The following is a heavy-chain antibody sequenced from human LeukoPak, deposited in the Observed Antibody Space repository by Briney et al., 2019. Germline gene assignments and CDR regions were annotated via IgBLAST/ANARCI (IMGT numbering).Heavy chain of an antibody. CDR2: MNPNSGNT. V-gene: IGHV1-8*03. Sequence: ASVKVSCKASGYTFTSYDINWVRQATGQGLEWMGWMNPNSGNTGYAQKFQGRVTITRNTSISTAYKELSSLRSEDTAVYYCARVQLLWFGGGLDPWGQGTLVTVSS. CDR3: ARVQLLWFGGGLDP. D-gene: IGHD3-10*01. J-gene: IGHJ5*02. CDR1: GYTFTSYD.